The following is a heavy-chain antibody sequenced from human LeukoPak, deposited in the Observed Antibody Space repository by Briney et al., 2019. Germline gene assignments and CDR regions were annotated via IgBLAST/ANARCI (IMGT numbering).Heavy chain of an antibody. V-gene: IGHV3-48*03. CDR2: ISSSGSTI. J-gene: IGHJ2*01. D-gene: IGHD2-15*01. Sequence: GGSLRLSCAVSGFAFSSYEMNWVRQAPGRGLEWVSYISSSGSTIYYADSVKGRFTISRDNAKNSLYLQMNSLRAEDTAVYYCARRLRDCSGGSCYPYWYFDLWGRGTLVTVSS. CDR3: ARRLRDCSGGSCYPYWYFDL. CDR1: GFAFSSYE.